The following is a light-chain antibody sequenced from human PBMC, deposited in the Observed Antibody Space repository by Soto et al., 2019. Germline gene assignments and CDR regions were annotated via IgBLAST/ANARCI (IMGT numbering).Light chain of an antibody. CDR3: QLYGSSVT. Sequence: EIVLTQSPGTLSLSPGEKVTLSCRTSQRVDSNYLAWYQQRHGQAPRLLIFGASNRATGIPDRFSGGGSGTDFTLSITRLEPEDFALYYCQLYGSSVTFGGGSRVEIK. CDR2: GAS. CDR1: QRVDSNY. V-gene: IGKV3-20*01. J-gene: IGKJ4*01.